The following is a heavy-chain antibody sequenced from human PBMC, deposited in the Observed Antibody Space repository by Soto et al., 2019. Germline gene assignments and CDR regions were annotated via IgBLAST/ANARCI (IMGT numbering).Heavy chain of an antibody. CDR1: GYNFKGYS. V-gene: IGHV1-18*04. D-gene: IGHD6-13*01. CDR3: ARADRSSWWDFDG. Sequence: QVQLVQSGAEVKKPGASVRVSCKTSGYNFKGYSISWVRWAPGQGLEWMGWISTNNGNTNTAQRFQDRLTLTTATSTRTANMELTDLKFDDTAVYYCARADRSSWWDFDGWGQGTLVIVSA. J-gene: IGHJ4*02. CDR2: ISTNNGNT.